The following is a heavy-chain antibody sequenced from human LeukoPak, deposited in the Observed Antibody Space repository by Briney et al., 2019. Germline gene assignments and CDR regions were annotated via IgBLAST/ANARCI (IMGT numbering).Heavy chain of an antibody. CDR2: ISWNSGSI. CDR3: AKDPAPFDCGDYVYYFDY. Sequence: GGSLRLSCAASGFTFDDYAMHWVRQAPGKGLEWVSGISWNSGSIGYADSVKGRFTISRDNAKNSLYLQMNSLRAEDTTLYYCAKDPAPFDCGDYVYYFDYWGQGTLVTVSS. D-gene: IGHD4-17*01. CDR1: GFTFDDYA. J-gene: IGHJ4*02. V-gene: IGHV3-9*01.